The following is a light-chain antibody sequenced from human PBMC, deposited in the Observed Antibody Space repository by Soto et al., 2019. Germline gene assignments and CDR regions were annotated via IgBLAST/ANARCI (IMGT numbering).Light chain of an antibody. Sequence: DVQMTQSPSTLSASVGDRVTITCRASQTINSWLAWYQQKPGKAPKLLIYKASYLQSWVPSTFSGSGSGTEFTLTISSLQPDDFATYYCHQYKSYSSWTFGQGTKVDFK. V-gene: IGKV1-5*03. CDR3: HQYKSYSSWT. CDR1: QTINSW. J-gene: IGKJ1*01. CDR2: KAS.